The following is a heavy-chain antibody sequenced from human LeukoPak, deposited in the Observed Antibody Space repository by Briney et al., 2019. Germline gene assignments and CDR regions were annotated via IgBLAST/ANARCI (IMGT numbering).Heavy chain of an antibody. Sequence: SVKVSCKASGYTFTSYAISWVRQAPGQGLEWMGGIIPIFGTANYAQKFQGRVTITADESTSTAYMELSSLRSEDTAVYYCARLDTAMVTRGFDPWGQGTLVTVSS. V-gene: IGHV1-69*13. CDR2: IIPIFGTA. J-gene: IGHJ5*02. CDR3: ARLDTAMVTRGFDP. D-gene: IGHD5-18*01. CDR1: GYTFTSYA.